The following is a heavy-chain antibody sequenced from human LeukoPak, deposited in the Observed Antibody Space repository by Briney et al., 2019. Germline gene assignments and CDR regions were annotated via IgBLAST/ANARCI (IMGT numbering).Heavy chain of an antibody. CDR2: IYYSGST. J-gene: IGHJ4*02. Sequence: SETLSLTCTVSGGSISSYYWSWIRQPPGKGLEWIGYIYYSGSTNYNPSLKSRVTISVDTSKNQFSLKLSSVTAADTAVYYCARFVVATGNFDYWGQGTLVTVSS. CDR3: ARFVVATGNFDY. D-gene: IGHD5-12*01. CDR1: GGSISSYY. V-gene: IGHV4-59*08.